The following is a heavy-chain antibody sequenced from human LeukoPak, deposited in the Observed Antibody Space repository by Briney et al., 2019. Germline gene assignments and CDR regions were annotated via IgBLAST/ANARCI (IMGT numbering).Heavy chain of an antibody. Sequence: TVTVSFTASGGTFSRHTISWVRQSPGQGLEWMGGITPMFGTSNYAQKFRGRVTITADESTSTAYVELSSLRSEDTAVYYCARDSSEFRSLLFHWGQGTLVTVSS. D-gene: IGHD1-14*01. CDR2: ITPMFGTS. CDR1: GGTFSRHT. J-gene: IGHJ1*01. V-gene: IGHV1-69*01. CDR3: ARDSSEFRSLLFH.